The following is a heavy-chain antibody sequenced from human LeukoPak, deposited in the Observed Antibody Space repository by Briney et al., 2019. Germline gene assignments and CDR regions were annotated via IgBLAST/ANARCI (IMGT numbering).Heavy chain of an antibody. V-gene: IGHV4-61*02. CDR3: AREFDYEGVDP. Sequence: PSETLSLTCSVSGGSISSGDHYWTWIRQPAGKELEWIGRIHTTGRTNDNPSLKSRVYISVDTSKTQFSLELRSLTAADTAVYYCAREFDYEGVDPWGQGTLVTVSS. J-gene: IGHJ5*02. CDR1: GGSISSGDHY. CDR2: IHTTGRT. D-gene: IGHD4-17*01.